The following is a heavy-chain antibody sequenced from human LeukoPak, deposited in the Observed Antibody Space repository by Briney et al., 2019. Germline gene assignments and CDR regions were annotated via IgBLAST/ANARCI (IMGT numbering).Heavy chain of an antibody. J-gene: IGHJ4*02. CDR3: ARDLDSGLYDSSGYYPTGFDY. CDR1: GGTFSSYA. Sequence: GASVKVSCKASGGTFSSYAISWVRQAPGQELEWMGGIIPIFGTANYAQKFQGRVTITADESTSTAYMELSSLRSEDTAVYYCARDLDSGLYDSSGYYPTGFDYWGQGTLVTVSS. D-gene: IGHD3-22*01. CDR2: IIPIFGTA. V-gene: IGHV1-69*13.